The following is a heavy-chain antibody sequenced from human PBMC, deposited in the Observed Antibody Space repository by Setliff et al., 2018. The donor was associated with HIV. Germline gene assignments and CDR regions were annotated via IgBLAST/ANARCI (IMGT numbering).Heavy chain of an antibody. J-gene: IGHJ4*02. V-gene: IGHV4-34*01. CDR3: ATVIGWNDATDC. CDR1: GGSFSGHY. D-gene: IGHD1-1*01. CDR2: INRSGTT. Sequence: SETLSLTCAVYGGSFSGHYWSWIRQPPGKGLEWIGEINRSGTTNYNPSLKSRVIMSIDTSKNQFSLKLTSVTAADTAVYYCATVIGWNDATDCWGQGTLVTVSS.